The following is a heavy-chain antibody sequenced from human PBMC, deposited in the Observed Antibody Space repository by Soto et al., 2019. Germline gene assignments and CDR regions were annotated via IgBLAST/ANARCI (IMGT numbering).Heavy chain of an antibody. CDR3: AKDPDSSSSDY. V-gene: IGHV3-23*01. CDR2: ISGSGGST. Sequence: LSLTCAASGFTFSSYAMSWVRQAPGKGLEWVSAISGSGGSTYYADSVKGRFTISRDNSKNTLYLQMNSLRAEDTAVYYCAKDPDSSSSDYWGQGTLVTVSS. J-gene: IGHJ4*02. CDR1: GFTFSSYA. D-gene: IGHD6-6*01.